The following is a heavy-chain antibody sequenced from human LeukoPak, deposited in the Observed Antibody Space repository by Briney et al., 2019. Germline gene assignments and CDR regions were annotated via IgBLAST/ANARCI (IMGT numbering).Heavy chain of an antibody. CDR3: ARLADCSSSSCRSFDY. J-gene: IGHJ4*02. Sequence: GASVKVSCKSSGYPFTGYYFHWVRQAPGPGLEWMGWINPNSGFTNYAQKFQGRVTMTRDTSISTAYMELSRLRSDDTAVYYCARLADCSSSSCRSFDYWGQGTLVTVSS. CDR1: GYPFTGYY. CDR2: INPNSGFT. V-gene: IGHV1-2*02. D-gene: IGHD2-2*01.